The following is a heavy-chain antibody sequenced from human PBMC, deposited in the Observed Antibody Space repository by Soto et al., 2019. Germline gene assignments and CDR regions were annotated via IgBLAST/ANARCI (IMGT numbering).Heavy chain of an antibody. V-gene: IGHV1-69*12. Sequence: VQLVQSGAEVKTPGSSVKVSCKASGDTFSSYSIAWVRQAPGQGLEWMGGIIPVFRSINYSQKFQGRVTITADECTTTAYMELTSLRPQDTAVYFCARDDGWNYRYYDMEVWGQGTTVTVS. CDR3: ARDDGWNYRYYDMEV. J-gene: IGHJ6*02. D-gene: IGHD1-7*01. CDR2: IIPVFRSI. CDR1: GDTFSSYS.